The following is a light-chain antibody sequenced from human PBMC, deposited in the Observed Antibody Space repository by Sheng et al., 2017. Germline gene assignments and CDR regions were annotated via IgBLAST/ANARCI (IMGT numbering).Light chain of an antibody. CDR2: GAS. Sequence: ETVMTQSPATLSVSLGERATLSCRASQSVRSNLAWYQQKPGQAPRLLIHGASTRATGIPARFSGSGSGTEFTLTISSLQSEDFAVYYCQQYNNWWTFGQGTKVEIK. CDR3: QQYNNWWT. J-gene: IGKJ1*01. V-gene: IGKV3-15*01. CDR1: QSVRSN.